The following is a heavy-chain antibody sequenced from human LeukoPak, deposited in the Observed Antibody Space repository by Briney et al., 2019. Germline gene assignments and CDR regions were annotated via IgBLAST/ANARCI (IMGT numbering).Heavy chain of an antibody. CDR1: ELTSSTSW. CDR3: VGWGISGITNH. D-gene: IGHD1-7*01. CDR2: TKQDGSEK. V-gene: IGHV3-7*01. J-gene: IGHJ4*02. Sequence: GRSLRLSCAASELTSSTSWMSWGRQAPGKGLEWVAQTKQDGSEKYYVDSVKGRFTTSRDKNSLFLQMNSVRAEDTAVYYCVGWGISGITNHWGQGTLVTVSS.